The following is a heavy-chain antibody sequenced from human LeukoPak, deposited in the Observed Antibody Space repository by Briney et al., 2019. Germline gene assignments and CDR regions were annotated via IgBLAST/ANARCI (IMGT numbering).Heavy chain of an antibody. J-gene: IGHJ4*02. V-gene: IGHV1-18*01. D-gene: IGHD6-19*01. Sequence: GASVKVSCKASGYSFSDYGISWVRQAPGQGLEWMGWISAHNGNANYAQKFQGRVTMTTDTSTSTAYIDLRSLRSDDTALYYCATPGIAVAGMNYWGQGTLVTVSS. CDR3: ATPGIAVAGMNY. CDR1: GYSFSDYG. CDR2: ISAHNGNA.